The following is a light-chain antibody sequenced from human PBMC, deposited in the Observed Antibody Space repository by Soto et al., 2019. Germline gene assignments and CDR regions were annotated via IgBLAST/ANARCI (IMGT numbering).Light chain of an antibody. J-gene: IGKJ4*01. CDR3: LQDHNLLT. V-gene: IGKV1-6*01. CDR2: AVS. CDR1: QGIGSD. Sequence: AIAMTQSPSSLSASVGDRVTITCRASQGIGSDLAWYQQGPGKAPKLLIFAVSNLQSGVPSRFSGSGSGTDFTLTISSLQPEDSATYYCLQDHNLLTFGGGTKVEIK.